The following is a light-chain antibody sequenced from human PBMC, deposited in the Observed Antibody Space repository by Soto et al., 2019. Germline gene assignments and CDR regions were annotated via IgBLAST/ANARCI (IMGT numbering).Light chain of an antibody. CDR3: QQYGSSPLWT. J-gene: IGKJ1*01. Sequence: EIVFTQSPGTLSLSPGERATLSCRASQSVSSSYLAWYQQKPGQAPRLLIYGASSRANGIPDRCSDSGSGTDLTLTISRLEPEDFAVYDCQQYGSSPLWTFGQGTKVDIK. CDR1: QSVSSSY. CDR2: GAS. V-gene: IGKV3-20*01.